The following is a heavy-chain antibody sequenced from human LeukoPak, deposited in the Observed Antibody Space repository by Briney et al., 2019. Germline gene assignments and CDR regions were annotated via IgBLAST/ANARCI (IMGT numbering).Heavy chain of an antibody. CDR1: GITLSNYG. J-gene: IGHJ4*02. CDR3: AKRGVVIRVFLVGFHKEAYYFDS. D-gene: IGHD3-10*01. Sequence: GSLRLSCAVSGITLSNYGVSWVRQAPGKGLEWVAGISGSGGGTNYADSVKGRFTISRDNPKNTLFPQMNSLRVEDTAVYFCAKRGVVIRVFLVGFHKEAYYFDSWGQGALVTVSS. V-gene: IGHV3-23*01. CDR2: ISGSGGGT.